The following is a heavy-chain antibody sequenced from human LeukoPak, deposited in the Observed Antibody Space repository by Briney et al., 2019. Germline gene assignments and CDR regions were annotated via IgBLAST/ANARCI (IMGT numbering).Heavy chain of an antibody. Sequence: PGGSLRLSCAVSGFTFSSYGMHWVRQAPGKGLEWVAFIRYDGNDKFYADFVKDGFTISRDNSKNTLHLQMNSLRADDTAVYYCSRGGAPEYSYGYYFDYWGQGTLVTVSS. CDR3: SRGGAPEYSYGYYFDY. V-gene: IGHV3-30*02. CDR1: GFTFSSYG. D-gene: IGHD5-18*01. CDR2: IRYDGNDK. J-gene: IGHJ4*02.